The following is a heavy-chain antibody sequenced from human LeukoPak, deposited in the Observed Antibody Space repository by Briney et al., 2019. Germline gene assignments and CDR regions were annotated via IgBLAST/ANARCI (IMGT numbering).Heavy chain of an antibody. CDR2: INPNSGGT. V-gene: IGHV1-2*02. J-gene: IGHJ4*02. Sequence: ASVKVSCKASGYTFTGYYMHWVRQAPGQGLEWMGWINPNSGGTNYAQKFQGRVTMTRDTSISTAYMELSRLRSDDTDVYYCARDWARARSRGLWDLENYYDKSGYYCCWGQGGLVSVCS. CDR1: GYTFTGYY. CDR3: ARDWARARSRGLWDLENYYDKSGYYCC. D-gene: IGHD3-22*01.